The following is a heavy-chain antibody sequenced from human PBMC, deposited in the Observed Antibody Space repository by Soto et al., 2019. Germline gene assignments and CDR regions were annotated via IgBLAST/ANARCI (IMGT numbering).Heavy chain of an antibody. V-gene: IGHV1-18*01. D-gene: IGHD1-26*01. J-gene: IGHJ6*02. CDR1: GYTFTSYG. CDR2: ISAYNGNT. Sequence: GASVKFSCKASGYTFTSYGISWVRQAPGQGLEWMGWISAYNGNTNYAQKLQGRVTMTTDTSTSTAYMELRSLRSDDTAVYYCARDQAGDSVGYYYYGLDVWGQGTTVTVSS. CDR3: ARDQAGDSVGYYYYGLDV.